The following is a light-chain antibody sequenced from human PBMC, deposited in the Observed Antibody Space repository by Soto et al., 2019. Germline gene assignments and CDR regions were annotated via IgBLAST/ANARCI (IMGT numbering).Light chain of an antibody. V-gene: IGLV1-44*01. CDR2: TNK. Sequence: QSVLTQPPSASETPGQRVTISCSGSNSNIGNNPVNWYQQFPGTAPNLLIYTNKQRPSGVPDRFSGSTSGTSASLAISGLQSEDEADYYCSSFAGGNIYVFGTGTKVTVL. J-gene: IGLJ1*01. CDR3: SSFAGGNIYV. CDR1: NSNIGNNP.